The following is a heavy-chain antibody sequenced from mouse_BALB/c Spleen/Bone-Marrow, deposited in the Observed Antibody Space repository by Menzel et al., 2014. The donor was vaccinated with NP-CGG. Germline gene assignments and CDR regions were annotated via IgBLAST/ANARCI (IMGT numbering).Heavy chain of an antibody. Sequence: QVQLQQSGAELMKPGASVKISCKATGYAFSSYWIEWVKQRPEHGLEWIGEILPGSGSTNYNEKFKGKATFTADTSSNPSYIQLSSLSSGDSAFYYGGGGGVGGGYWYFDVWGAGTTVTVSS. CDR1: GYAFSSYW. D-gene: IGHD1-1*01. CDR2: ILPGSGST. V-gene: IGHV1-9*01. CDR3: GGGGVGGGYWYFDV. J-gene: IGHJ1*01.